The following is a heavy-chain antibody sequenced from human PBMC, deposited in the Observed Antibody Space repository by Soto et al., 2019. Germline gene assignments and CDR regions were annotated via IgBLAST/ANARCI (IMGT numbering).Heavy chain of an antibody. Sequence: EVQLVESGGGLVQPGGSLRLSCAASGFAFSSYWMSWVRQAPGKGLEWVASIKQDESEKYYVDSVKGRFTISRDNAKNSLYLQMNSPRVEDTAVYYCARLGILALYDAFDIWGQGTMVTVSS. CDR2: IKQDESEK. V-gene: IGHV3-7*01. CDR1: GFAFSSYW. CDR3: ARLGILALYDAFDI. J-gene: IGHJ3*02.